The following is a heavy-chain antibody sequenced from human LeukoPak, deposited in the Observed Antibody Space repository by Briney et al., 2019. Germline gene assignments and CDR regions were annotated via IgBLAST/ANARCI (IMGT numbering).Heavy chain of an antibody. V-gene: IGHV3-66*01. Sequence: PGGSLRLSCAASGFTVSINYMTWVRQAPGKGLESVSAIYSGGKTYYADSVKGRFTISRDNSKNTLYLQMNSLRAEDTAVYYCARDGFEGMDVWGQGTTVTVSS. J-gene: IGHJ6*02. CDR3: ARDGFEGMDV. CDR2: IYSGGKT. D-gene: IGHD3-9*01. CDR1: GFTVSINY.